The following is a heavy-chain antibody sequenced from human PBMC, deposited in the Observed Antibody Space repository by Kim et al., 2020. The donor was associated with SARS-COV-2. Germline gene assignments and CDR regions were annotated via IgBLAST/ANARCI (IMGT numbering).Heavy chain of an antibody. CDR1: GFTFSSYD. J-gene: IGHJ6*02. CDR3: ARDRDGVSDGSYGMDV. D-gene: IGHD3-10*01. Sequence: GGSLRLSCAASGFTFSSYDMHWVRQAPGKGLEWVAGIWYGGRNKYYEYAVTGRVTISRDNSKKTVYLQMHIRSAEDTAVYDCARDRDGVSDGSYGMDVWGQGTKVTVSS. V-gene: IGHV3-33*01. CDR2: IWYGGRNK.